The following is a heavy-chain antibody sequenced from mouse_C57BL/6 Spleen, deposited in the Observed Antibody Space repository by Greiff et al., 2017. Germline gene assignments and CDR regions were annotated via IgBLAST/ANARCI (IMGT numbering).Heavy chain of an antibody. D-gene: IGHD2-14*01. CDR2: IDPETGGT. CDR3: TRDGVPRGFAY. Sequence: VQLQQSGAELVRPGASVTLSCKASGYTFTDYEMHWVKQTPVHGLEWIGAIDPETGGTAYNQKFKGKAILTADKSSSTAYMALRSLTSEDSAVYYCTRDGVPRGFAYWGQGTLVTVSA. V-gene: IGHV1-15*01. CDR1: GYTFTDYE. J-gene: IGHJ3*01.